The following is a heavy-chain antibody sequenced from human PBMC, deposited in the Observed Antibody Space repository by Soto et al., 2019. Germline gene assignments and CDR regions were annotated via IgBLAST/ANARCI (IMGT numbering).Heavy chain of an antibody. CDR2: ISGSDDST. D-gene: IGHD6-6*01. V-gene: IGHV3-23*01. J-gene: IGHJ4*02. Sequence: EVQLLESGGGLVQPGESLRLSCAASGFTFSSYAMSWVRQAPGKGLEWVSVISGSDDSTYYADSVKGRFTISRDNSKNTLYLRMNCLRAEDTAVYYCATRTSSSTFAYWGPGTLVTVSS. CDR1: GFTFSSYA. CDR3: ATRTSSSTFAY.